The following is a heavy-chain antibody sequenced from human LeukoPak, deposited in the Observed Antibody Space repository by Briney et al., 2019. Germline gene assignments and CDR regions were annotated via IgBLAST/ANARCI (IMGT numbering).Heavy chain of an antibody. CDR2: INAGNGNT. D-gene: IGHD3-10*01. CDR1: GYTFTSYA. J-gene: IGHJ6*04. Sequence: ASVKVSCKASGYTFTSYAMRWVRQAPGQRLEWMGWINAGNGNTKYSQKFQGRVTITRDTSASTAYMELSSLRSEDTAVYYCARGGDYYGSGSYRPKYYYYGMDVWGKGTTVTVSA. V-gene: IGHV1-3*01. CDR3: ARGGDYYGSGSYRPKYYYYGMDV.